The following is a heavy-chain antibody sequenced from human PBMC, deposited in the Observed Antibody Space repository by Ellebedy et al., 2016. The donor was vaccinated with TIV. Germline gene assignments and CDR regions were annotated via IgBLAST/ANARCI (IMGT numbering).Heavy chain of an antibody. CDR1: GGSVSSHY. V-gene: IGHV4-34*01. CDR3: ARVATGGLDY. J-gene: IGHJ4*02. CDR2: IYHTGRI. D-gene: IGHD3-9*01. Sequence: MPSETLSLTCSVSGGSVSSHYWSWIRQPPGKGLEWIGEIYHTGRINYNPSLKSRLTISVDRSETHFSLNLRSVTAADTAVYYCARVATGGLDYWGQGILVTVSS.